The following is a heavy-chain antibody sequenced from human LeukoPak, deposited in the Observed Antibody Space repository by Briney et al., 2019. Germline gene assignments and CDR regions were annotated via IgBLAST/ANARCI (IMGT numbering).Heavy chain of an antibody. CDR1: GFTFSSYS. V-gene: IGHV3-21*01. CDR2: ISSSSSYI. Sequence: GGSLRLSCAASGFTFSSYSMNWVRQAPGKGLEWVSSISSSSSYIYYADSVKGRFTISRDNAKNSLYLQMNSLRADDAAVYYCARDRVGAQFEAFDIWGQGTMVTVSS. D-gene: IGHD1-26*01. CDR3: ARDRVGAQFEAFDI. J-gene: IGHJ3*02.